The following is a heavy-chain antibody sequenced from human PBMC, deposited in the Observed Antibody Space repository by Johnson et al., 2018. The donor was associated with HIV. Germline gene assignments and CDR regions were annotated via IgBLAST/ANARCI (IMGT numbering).Heavy chain of an antibody. CDR2: IWYDGSNK. CDR3: AKDDRELDAFDI. V-gene: IGHV3-33*06. D-gene: IGHD1-26*01. J-gene: IGHJ3*02. CDR1: GFTFDDYT. Sequence: QVQLVESGGIVVQPGGSLRLSCAASGFTFDDYTMHWVRQAPGKGLEWVAVIWYDGSNKYYADSVKGRFTISRDNSKNTLYLQMNSLRAEDTAVYYCAKDDRELDAFDIWGQGTMVTVSS.